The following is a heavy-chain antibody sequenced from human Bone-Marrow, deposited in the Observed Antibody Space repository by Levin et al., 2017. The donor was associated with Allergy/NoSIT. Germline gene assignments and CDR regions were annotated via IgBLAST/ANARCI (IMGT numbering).Heavy chain of an antibody. V-gene: IGHV3-7*01. D-gene: IGHD5-24*01. CDR2: IKQYGSEK. CDR3: ARPGTTSNNYGQNYYFDS. J-gene: IGHJ4*02. CDR1: DFIFSSFW. Sequence: PGESLKISCVASDFIFSSFWMHWVRQAPGKGLEWVATIKQYGSEKYYVDSVKGRFTISRDNAKNSLHLQMDSLRVEDTAVYHCARPGTTSNNYGQNYYFDSWGQGSLVIVSS.